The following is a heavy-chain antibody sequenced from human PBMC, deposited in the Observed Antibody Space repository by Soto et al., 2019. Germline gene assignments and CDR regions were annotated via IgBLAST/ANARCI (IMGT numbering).Heavy chain of an antibody. D-gene: IGHD3-3*02. V-gene: IGHV1-69*12. CDR2: IMPVFATP. Sequence: QVQLVQSGAEVKKPGSSVKVSCKASGGTFSTSAISWVRQAPGQGLEWVGGIMPVFATPDYAQKFQGRVTTSAAESTITAYLELTSLRTADTAVYYCARDKGRQQLGGNYYYILDVWGQGTAIIVSS. CDR1: GGTFSTSA. J-gene: IGHJ6*02. CDR3: ARDKGRQQLGGNYYYILDV.